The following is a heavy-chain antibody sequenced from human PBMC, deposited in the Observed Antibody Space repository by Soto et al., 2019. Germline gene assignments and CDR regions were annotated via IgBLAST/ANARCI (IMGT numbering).Heavy chain of an antibody. V-gene: IGHV4-31*02. CDR1: GGSVSSGAYY. J-gene: IGHJ3*02. Sequence: SETLSLTCTVSGGSVSSGAYYWTWIRQRPGKGLEWIGYIYYSGSTYYSPSLKSRLSISLDTSKNQFSLRLSSVTAADTAMYYCARARLRAVYAFDIWGQGTMVTVS. CDR3: ARARLRAVYAFDI. CDR2: IYYSGST. D-gene: IGHD5-12*01.